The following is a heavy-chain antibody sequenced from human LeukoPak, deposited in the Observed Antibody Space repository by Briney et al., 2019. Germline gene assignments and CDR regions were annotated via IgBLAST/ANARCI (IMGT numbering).Heavy chain of an antibody. J-gene: IGHJ5*02. V-gene: IGHV3-43*02. Sequence: GGSLRLSCAASGFTFDDYAIHWFRQAPGKGLEWVSLISGDGGSTYYADSVKCRFTISRDNSKNSLYLQMNSLRTEDTALYYCARNYGNWFDPWGQGTLVTVSS. D-gene: IGHD4-17*01. CDR3: ARNYGNWFDP. CDR2: ISGDGGST. CDR1: GFTFDDYA.